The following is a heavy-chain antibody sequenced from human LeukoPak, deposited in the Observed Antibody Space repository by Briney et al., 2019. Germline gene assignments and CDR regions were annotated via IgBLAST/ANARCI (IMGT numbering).Heavy chain of an antibody. Sequence: RGSLRLSCAASGFTFSSTAMSWVRQAPGKGLEWGSGISDSGGSTYYAASVKGGFTISRDNPKNTLYLQINSLRDEDTAVNYCAQAPPMRFWGQGTLVTVSS. J-gene: IGHJ4*02. CDR1: GFTFSSTA. V-gene: IGHV3-23*01. CDR2: ISDSGGST. CDR3: AQAPPMRF.